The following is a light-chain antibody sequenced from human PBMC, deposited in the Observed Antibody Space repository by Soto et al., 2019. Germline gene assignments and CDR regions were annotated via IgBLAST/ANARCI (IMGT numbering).Light chain of an antibody. CDR3: QQYGSSPPYT. Sequence: EVVLTQSPGTLSLSPGERATLSCRASQSVSNKYLAWYQQKPGQAPRLLTFGSSDRATGIPDRFSGSGSGTDFTLTISRLEPEDFEVYYCQQYGSSPPYTFGQGTKLEIK. CDR1: QSVSNKY. V-gene: IGKV3-20*01. CDR2: GSS. J-gene: IGKJ2*01.